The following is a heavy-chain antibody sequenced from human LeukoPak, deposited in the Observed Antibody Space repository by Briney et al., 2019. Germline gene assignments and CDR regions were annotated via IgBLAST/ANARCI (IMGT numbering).Heavy chain of an antibody. Sequence: GGSLRLSCAASGFTFSSYAMSWVRQAPGKGLEWVSAISGSGGSTYYADSVKGRFTISRDNSKDTLYLQMNSLRAEDTAVYYCAKELGYCSSTSCPRGMDVWGQGTTVTVSS. J-gene: IGHJ6*02. V-gene: IGHV3-23*01. D-gene: IGHD2-2*01. CDR3: AKELGYCSSTSCPRGMDV. CDR1: GFTFSSYA. CDR2: ISGSGGST.